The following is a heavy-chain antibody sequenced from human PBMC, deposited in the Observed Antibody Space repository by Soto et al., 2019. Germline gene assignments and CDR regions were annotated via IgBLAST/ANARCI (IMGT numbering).Heavy chain of an antibody. V-gene: IGHV4-34*01. J-gene: IGHJ5*02. CDR2: INHSGST. Sequence: QVQLQQWGAGLLKPSETLSLTCAVYGGSFSGYYWSWIRQPPGKGLEWIGEINHSGSTNYNPSLKSRVTISVEPSKNQFSRKLSSVTAGDTAGYYCAGRMVRGVILKRGWFDPWGQGTLVTVSS. D-gene: IGHD3-10*01. CDR1: GGSFSGYY. CDR3: AGRMVRGVILKRGWFDP.